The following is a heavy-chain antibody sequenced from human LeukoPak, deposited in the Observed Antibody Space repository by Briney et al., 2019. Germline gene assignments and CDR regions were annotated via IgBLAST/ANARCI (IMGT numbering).Heavy chain of an antibody. CDR3: ARGYCSGGSCLFDY. J-gene: IGHJ4*02. Sequence: GKSLRLSCAASGFTFSNSGMHWVRQAPGKGLEWVAVIWYDGSNKYYADSVKGRFTISRDNSKNTLYLQMNSLRAEDTAVYYCARGYCSGGSCLFDYWGQGTLVTVSS. CDR2: IWYDGSNK. D-gene: IGHD2-15*01. CDR1: GFTFSNSG. V-gene: IGHV3-33*01.